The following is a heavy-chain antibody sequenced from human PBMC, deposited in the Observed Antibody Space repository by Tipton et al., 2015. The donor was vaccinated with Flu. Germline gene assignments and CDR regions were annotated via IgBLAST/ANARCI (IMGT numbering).Heavy chain of an antibody. Sequence: SLRLSCAASGFSFNIYSMKWVRQAPGKGLEWVSSISSIGTYKYYADSVQGRFTISRDNAKNSMYLQMNSLRAEDTAVYFCARGGIDYDGNGDNYVAFYYGVGVWGQGTTVSVSS. J-gene: IGHJ6*02. D-gene: IGHD3-22*01. V-gene: IGHV3-21*01. CDR3: ARGGIDYDGNGDNYVAFYYGVGV. CDR1: GFSFNIYS. CDR2: ISSIGTYK.